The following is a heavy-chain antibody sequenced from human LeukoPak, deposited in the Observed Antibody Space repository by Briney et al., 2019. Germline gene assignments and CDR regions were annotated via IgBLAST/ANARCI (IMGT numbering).Heavy chain of an antibody. CDR3: ARVKTQQTYGSGSYLLDY. Sequence: SETLSLTCTVSGGSISSYYWSWIRQPPGKGLDWIGYIYYSGSTNYNPSLKSRVTISVDTSKNQFSLQLSSVTAADTAVYYCARVKTQQTYGSGSYLLDYWGQGTLVTVSS. CDR2: IYYSGST. J-gene: IGHJ4*02. CDR1: GGSISSYY. D-gene: IGHD3-10*01. V-gene: IGHV4-59*01.